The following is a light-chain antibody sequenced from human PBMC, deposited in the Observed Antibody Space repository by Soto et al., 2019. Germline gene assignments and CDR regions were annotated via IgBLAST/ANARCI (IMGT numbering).Light chain of an antibody. CDR1: SSNIGAGYD. J-gene: IGLJ2*01. CDR2: GNS. CDR3: QSLSV. V-gene: IGLV1-40*01. Sequence: QSVLTQPPSVSGAPGQRVTISCTGSSSNIGAGYDVHWYQQLPGTAPKLLIYGNSNRPSGVPDRFSGSKSGTSASLAITGLQAEDEADYYGQSLSVFGGGTKLTVL.